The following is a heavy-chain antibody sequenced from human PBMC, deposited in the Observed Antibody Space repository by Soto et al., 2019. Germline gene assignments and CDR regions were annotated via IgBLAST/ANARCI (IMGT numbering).Heavy chain of an antibody. CDR3: ARGVPGYSTSWYAY. CDR2: INHGGTT. V-gene: IGHV4-34*01. Sequence: PSETLSLTCAVYGGSFSGHYWSWIRQPPGKGLEWIGEINHGGTTNYNLSLKSRVTISVDTSKNQFSLKLSSVTAADTAVYYCARGVPGYSTSWYAYWGQGTLVTAPQ. CDR1: GGSFSGHY. J-gene: IGHJ4*02. D-gene: IGHD6-13*01.